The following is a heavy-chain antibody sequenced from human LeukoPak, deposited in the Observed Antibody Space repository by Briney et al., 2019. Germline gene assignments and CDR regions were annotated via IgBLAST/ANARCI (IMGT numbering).Heavy chain of an antibody. D-gene: IGHD1-7*01. CDR3: ASGTTDSKLDY. CDR1: GGSISSSSYY. CDR2: IYHSGST. J-gene: IGHJ4*02. V-gene: IGHV4-30-2*01. Sequence: SETLSLTCTVSGGSISSSSYYWGWIRQPPGKGLEWIGYIYHSGSTYYNPSLKSRVTISVDRSKNQFSLKLSSVTAADTAVYYCASGTTDSKLDYWGQGTLVTVSS.